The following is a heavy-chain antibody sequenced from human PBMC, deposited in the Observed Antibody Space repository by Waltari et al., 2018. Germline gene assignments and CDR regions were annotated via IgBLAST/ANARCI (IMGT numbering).Heavy chain of an antibody. D-gene: IGHD2-2*02. J-gene: IGHJ6*02. CDR3: ARIPFHYYALDV. V-gene: IGHV4-4*02. CDR2: ISHSGST. Sequence: QVQLQESGPGLVKPSGTLSLTCAVSGDSISSNNWWSWVRQPPGKGLEWIGEISHSGSTNSNPSLKSRVTIAVDKSKNQFSLNLSSLTAADTAVYYCARIPFHYYALDVWGQGTTVTVSS. CDR1: GDSISSNNW.